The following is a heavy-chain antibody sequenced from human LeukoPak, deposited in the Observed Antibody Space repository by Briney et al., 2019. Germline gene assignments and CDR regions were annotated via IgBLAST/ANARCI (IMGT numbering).Heavy chain of an antibody. J-gene: IGHJ3*01. CDR3: AREDYYGSGSWD. D-gene: IGHD3-10*01. Sequence: PGGSLRLSCAASGFTVTSNYMSWVRQAPGKGLEWVSVIYSGGSTFYADSVKGRFTISRDNSKNTVYLQMNSLRAEDTAGYYCAREDYYGSGSWDWGQGTMVTVYS. CDR1: GFTVTSNY. V-gene: IGHV3-66*01. CDR2: IYSGGST.